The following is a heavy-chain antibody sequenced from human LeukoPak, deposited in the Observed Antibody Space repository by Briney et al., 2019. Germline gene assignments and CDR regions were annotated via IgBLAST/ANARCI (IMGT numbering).Heavy chain of an antibody. J-gene: IGHJ6*02. CDR3: ARDQREYYDFWSGYYMWYYYYGMDV. Sequence: ASVKVSCEASGYTFTGYYMHWVRQAPGQGLEWMGWINPNSGGTNYAQKFQGRVTMTRDTSISTAYMELSRLRSDDTAVYYCARDQREYYDFWSGYYMWYYYYGMDVWGQGTTVTVSS. CDR2: INPNSGGT. V-gene: IGHV1-2*02. CDR1: GYTFTGYY. D-gene: IGHD3-3*01.